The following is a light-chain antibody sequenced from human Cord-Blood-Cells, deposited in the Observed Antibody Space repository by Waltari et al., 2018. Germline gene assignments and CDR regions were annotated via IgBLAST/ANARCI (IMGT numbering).Light chain of an antibody. J-gene: IGLJ2*01. CDR3: SSYTSSSTLVV. CDR2: DVS. Sequence: QSALTQPASVSGSPGQSLTISCTGTSRDVGGANHVSRYQQHPGKAPQLMLYDVSNRPSGVSNRFSGSKSGNTASLTISGLQAEDEADYYCSSYTSSSTLVVFGGGTKLTVL. CDR1: SRDVGGANH. V-gene: IGLV2-14*01.